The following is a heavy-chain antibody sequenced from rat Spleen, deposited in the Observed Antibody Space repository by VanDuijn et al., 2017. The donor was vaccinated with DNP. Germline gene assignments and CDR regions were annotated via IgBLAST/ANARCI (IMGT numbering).Heavy chain of an antibody. CDR1: GFTFSDYY. CDR2: IGSDGYAP. CDR3: VRWNSGHFDY. J-gene: IGHJ2*01. Sequence: EVQLVESGGGLVQPGRSLKLSCAASGFTFSDYYMAWVRQAPTKGLEWVAYIGSDGYAPYYGDSVKGRFTTSRYNTKSTLYRQMNSLRSEDMDTYYCVRWNSGHFDYWGQGVMVTVSS. D-gene: IGHD4-3*01. V-gene: IGHV5-22*01.